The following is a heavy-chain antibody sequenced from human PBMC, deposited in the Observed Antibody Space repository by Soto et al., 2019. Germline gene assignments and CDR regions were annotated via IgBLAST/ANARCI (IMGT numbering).Heavy chain of an antibody. Sequence: PGGSLRLSCAASGFTFSDYYMSWIRQAPGKGLEWISFISGSGNAIYYADSVKGRFTISRDNAKNSLYLQMDSLRAEDTAFYYCASEQLPSFDNWGPGNLVTFSS. CDR1: GFTFSDYY. D-gene: IGHD4-4*01. CDR2: ISGSGNAI. V-gene: IGHV3-11*01. CDR3: ASEQLPSFDN. J-gene: IGHJ4*02.